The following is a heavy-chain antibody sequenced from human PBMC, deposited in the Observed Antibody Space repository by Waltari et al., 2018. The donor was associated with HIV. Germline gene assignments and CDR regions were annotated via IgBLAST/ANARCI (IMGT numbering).Heavy chain of an antibody. Sequence: QVHLEQWGTGLLRPSETLSLTCAVYGGSFSGYYWSWIRQSPGRGLEWIGEVNHFGRTNYSPSLKGGVSVSVDTSKNQFSLTMSSGTAAATAVYYCARDSAPGLAVDEDDWEFFYYGLDVWGQGTTVTVSS. CDR2: VNHFGRT. V-gene: IGHV4-34*01. J-gene: IGHJ6*01. CDR1: GGSFSGYY. D-gene: IGHD3-9*01. CDR3: ARDSAPGLAVDEDDWEFFYYGLDV.